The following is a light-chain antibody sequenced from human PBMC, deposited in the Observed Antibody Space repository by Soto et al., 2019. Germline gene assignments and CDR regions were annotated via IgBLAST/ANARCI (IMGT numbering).Light chain of an antibody. V-gene: IGKV3-11*01. CDR3: QQRDKWRRT. Sequence: EIVLTQSPATLSLSPGDRATLSCRASQSVGSYLAWYQHKPGQAPRLLIYGASNRATDIPGRFSGRGSGTDFTLTISSLESGDSAVYYCQQRDKWRRTFGQGTKLEIK. J-gene: IGKJ2*01. CDR1: QSVGSY. CDR2: GAS.